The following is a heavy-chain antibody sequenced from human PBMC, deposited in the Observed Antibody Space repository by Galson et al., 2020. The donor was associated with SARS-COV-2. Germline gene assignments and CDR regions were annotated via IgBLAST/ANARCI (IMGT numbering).Heavy chain of an antibody. V-gene: IGHV1-69*13. D-gene: IGHD3-9*01. CDR3: ARGLWRYFDRLYYYYGMDV. CDR2: IIPIFGTA. CDR1: GGTFSSYA. Sequence: SVKVSCKASGGTFSSYAISWVRQAPGQGLEWMGGIIPIFGTANYAQKFQGRVTITADESTSTAYMELSSLRSEETAVYYCARGLWRYFDRLYYYYGMDVWGQGSTVTVSS. J-gene: IGHJ6*02.